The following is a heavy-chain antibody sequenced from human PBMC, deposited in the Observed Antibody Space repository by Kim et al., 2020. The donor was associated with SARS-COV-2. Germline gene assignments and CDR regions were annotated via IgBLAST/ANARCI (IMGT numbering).Heavy chain of an antibody. CDR3: ASTVITPNWFDP. V-gene: IGHV1-2*02. D-gene: IGHD4-17*01. J-gene: IGHJ5*02. Sequence: AQKFQGRVTMTGDTSISTAYMELSRLRSDDTAVYYCASTVITPNWFDPWGQGTLVTVSS.